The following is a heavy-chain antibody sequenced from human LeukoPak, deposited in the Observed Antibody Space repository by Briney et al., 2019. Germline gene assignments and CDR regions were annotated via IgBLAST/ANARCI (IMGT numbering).Heavy chain of an antibody. CDR1: GFTFSTYS. V-gene: IGHV3-21*01. J-gene: IGHJ4*02. CDR3: ASSGSGYNDY. D-gene: IGHD3-3*01. CDR2: IGSSSSYI. Sequence: GGSLRLSCAASGFTFSTYSMNWVRQAPGKGLEWVSSIGSSSSYIYYADSVKGRCTTSRDNAKNSLYLQVNSLRIEDTAVYYCASSGSGYNDYWGQGTLVTVSS.